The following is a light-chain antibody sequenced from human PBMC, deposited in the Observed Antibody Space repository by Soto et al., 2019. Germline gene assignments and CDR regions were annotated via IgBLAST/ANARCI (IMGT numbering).Light chain of an antibody. Sequence: DIQMTQSPSTLSASVGARVTITCRASQSISSWLAWYQQKPGKAPKLLIYDASSLESGVPSRFSGSGSGTEFTLTISSLQPDDFATYYCQEYHSYSPWTFGQGTKVDIK. CDR1: QSISSW. V-gene: IGKV1-5*01. CDR2: DAS. J-gene: IGKJ1*01. CDR3: QEYHSYSPWT.